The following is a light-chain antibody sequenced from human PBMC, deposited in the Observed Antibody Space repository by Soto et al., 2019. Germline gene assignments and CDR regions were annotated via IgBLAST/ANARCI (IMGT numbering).Light chain of an antibody. CDR1: QSVASN. Sequence: EIVMMQSPASLSVSPGDGATLSCRASQSVASNVAWYQQKPGQGPRLLIHGASTRAVGVPARFSGSGSGTDSTLTINSLQSEDFAVYYCQQYHNWPPQYTFGQGTKLQIK. CDR2: GAS. V-gene: IGKV3-15*01. CDR3: QQYHNWPPQYT. J-gene: IGKJ2*01.